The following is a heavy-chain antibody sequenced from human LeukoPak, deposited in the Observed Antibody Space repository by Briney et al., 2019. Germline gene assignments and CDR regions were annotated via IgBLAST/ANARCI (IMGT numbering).Heavy chain of an antibody. CDR2: INHSGST. CDR1: GGSFSGYY. J-gene: IGHJ4*02. V-gene: IGHV4-34*01. CDR3: ARRSAVAAHLDY. D-gene: IGHD6-19*01. Sequence: SETLSLTCAVYGGSFSGYYWSWIRQPPGKGLEWIGEINHSGSTNYSPSLKSRVTISVDTSKNQFSLKLSSVTAADTAVYYCARRSAVAAHLDYWGQGTLVTVSS.